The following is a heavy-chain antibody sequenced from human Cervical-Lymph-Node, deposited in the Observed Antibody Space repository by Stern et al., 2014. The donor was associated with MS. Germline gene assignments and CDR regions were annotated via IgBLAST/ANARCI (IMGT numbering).Heavy chain of an antibody. D-gene: IGHD6-13*01. CDR1: GGSISSGGYY. V-gene: IGHV4-31*03. CDR2: IYYSGST. J-gene: IGHJ2*01. Sequence: QVQLGQSGPGLVKPSQTLSLTCTVSGGSISSGGYYWSWIRQHPGKGLEWIGYIYYSGSTYYNPSLKSRVTISVDTSKNQFSLKLSSVTAADTAVYYCARAAAAGMLWYFDLWGRGTLVTVSS. CDR3: ARAAAAGMLWYFDL.